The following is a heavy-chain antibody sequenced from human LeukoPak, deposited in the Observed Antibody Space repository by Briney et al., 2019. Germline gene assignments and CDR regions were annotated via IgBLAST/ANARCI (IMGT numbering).Heavy chain of an antibody. D-gene: IGHD5-12*01. CDR2: XYYSGST. CDR3: ARQPTYSGYAQLGMDV. V-gene: IGHV4-59*08. CDR1: GGSISXXX. J-gene: IGHJ6*02. Sequence: SETLSLTCTVSGGSISXXXXXXXRXPXXXXLXXXXXXYYSGSTNYNPSLKSXVTISVDTSKNQFSLKLSSVTAADTAVYYCARQPTYSGYAQLGMDVWGQGTTVTVSS.